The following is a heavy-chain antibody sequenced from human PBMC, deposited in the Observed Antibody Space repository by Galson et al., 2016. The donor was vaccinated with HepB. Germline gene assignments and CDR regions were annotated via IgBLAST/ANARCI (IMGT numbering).Heavy chain of an antibody. Sequence: SVKVSCKASGYTFTNYGISWVRQAPGQGLEWMGWISSKNHDTNYVEQFQGSVTMTTDTSTNTSYMELRSLRSDDTAVYYCARGRSHSGSLCDYWDQGTLITVSS. CDR1: GYTFTNYG. CDR3: ARGRSHSGSLCDY. D-gene: IGHD3-10*01. CDR2: ISSKNHDT. J-gene: IGHJ4*02. V-gene: IGHV1-18*01.